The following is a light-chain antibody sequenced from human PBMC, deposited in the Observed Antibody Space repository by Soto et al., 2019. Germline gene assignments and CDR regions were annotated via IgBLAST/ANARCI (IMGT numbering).Light chain of an antibody. J-gene: IGKJ2*03. CDR2: AAS. CDR1: RGIRND. CDR3: LQEYNDPLS. Sequence: AIQLTQSPSSLSAYVGDRVTITCRASRGIRNDLSWYQQTPGQAPKVLIYAASRLQTGVPSRFSGSGSGTDFTLTISSLQPEDFATYYCLQEYNDPLSFGQGTNLEI. V-gene: IGKV1-6*01.